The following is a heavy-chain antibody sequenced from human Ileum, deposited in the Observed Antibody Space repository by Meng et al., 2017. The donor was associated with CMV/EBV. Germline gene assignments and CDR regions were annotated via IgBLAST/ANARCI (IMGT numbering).Heavy chain of an antibody. J-gene: IGHJ4*02. D-gene: IGHD1-1*01. Sequence: QVQLQESGPRLVMPSGTLSLTCSVSGDSISSNNWWSWVRLSPGEGLEWIGDIYRDGTTNYNPSLKSRVTMSVDKSKNQFSLRLNSLTAADTAVYYCARGTPNFGFDYWGQGTLVTVSS. CDR2: IYRDGTT. CDR1: GDSISSNNW. V-gene: IGHV4-4*02. CDR3: ARGTPNFGFDY.